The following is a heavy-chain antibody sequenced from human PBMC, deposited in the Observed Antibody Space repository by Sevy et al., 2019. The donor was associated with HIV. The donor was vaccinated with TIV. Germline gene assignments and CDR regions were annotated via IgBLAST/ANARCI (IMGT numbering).Heavy chain of an antibody. CDR2: ISSGSSYI. CDR1: GFTFSNYL. J-gene: IGHJ4*02. V-gene: IGHV3-21*01. D-gene: IGHD3-10*01. Sequence: GGSLRLSCAASGFTFSNYLMNWVRQAPGKGLEWVSSISSGSSYIFYADSLKGRFTISRDNAKNSLYLHMNSLRAEDTAVYYCARADYYGSLYYFDYWGPGTLVTVSS. CDR3: ARADYYGSLYYFDY.